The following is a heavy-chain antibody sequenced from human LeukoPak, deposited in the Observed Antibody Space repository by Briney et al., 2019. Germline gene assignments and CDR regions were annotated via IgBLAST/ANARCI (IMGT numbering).Heavy chain of an antibody. CDR3: AREPRPVGATSFGYYFDY. Sequence: ASVKVSCKASGDTFISHYMHWVRQAPGQGLEWMGIINPSGGTTVYAQNFQGRVIMTRDTSTSTVHMDLSSLRSEDAAVYYCAREPRPVGATSFGYYFDYWGQGTLVTVSS. CDR2: INPSGGTT. CDR1: GDTFISHY. D-gene: IGHD1-26*01. V-gene: IGHV1-46*01. J-gene: IGHJ4*02.